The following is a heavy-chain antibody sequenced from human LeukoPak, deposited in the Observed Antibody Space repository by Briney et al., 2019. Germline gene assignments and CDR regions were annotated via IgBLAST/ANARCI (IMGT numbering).Heavy chain of an antibody. CDR3: AKSKIQLWLRPSDY. J-gene: IGHJ4*02. D-gene: IGHD5-18*01. Sequence: GGSLRLSCAASGFTFSSYAMSWVRQAPGKGLEWVSAISGSGGSTYYADSVKGRFTISRDNSKNTLYLQMNSLRAEDTAVYYCAKSKIQLWLRPSDYWGQGTLVTVSS. V-gene: IGHV3-23*01. CDR1: GFTFSSYA. CDR2: ISGSGGST.